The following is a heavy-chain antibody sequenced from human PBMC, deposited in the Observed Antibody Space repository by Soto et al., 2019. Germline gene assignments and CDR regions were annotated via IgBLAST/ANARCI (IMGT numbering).Heavy chain of an antibody. J-gene: IGHJ6*03. CDR1: GGSISSYY. V-gene: IGHV4-59*08. Sequence: PSETLSLTCTVSGGSISSYYWSWIRQPPGKGLEWIGYIYYSGSTNYNPSLKSRVTISVDTSKNQSSLKLSSVTAADTAVYYCARHVINYYYYYMDVWGKGTTVTVSS. CDR2: IYYSGST. CDR3: ARHVINYYYYYMDV.